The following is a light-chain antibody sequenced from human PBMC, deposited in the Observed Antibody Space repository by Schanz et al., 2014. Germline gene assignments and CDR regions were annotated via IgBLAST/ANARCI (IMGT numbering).Light chain of an antibody. CDR3: SSYTSSTLVV. V-gene: IGLV2-14*03. J-gene: IGLJ3*02. Sequence: QSALTQPASVSGSPGQSITISCTGTSSDVGTYNYVSWYQHHPGKAPKLMIYDVSDRPSGVSNRFSGSKSGNTASLTISGLQTEDEADYYCSSYTSSTLVVFGGGTKLTVL. CDR1: SSDVGTYNY. CDR2: DVS.